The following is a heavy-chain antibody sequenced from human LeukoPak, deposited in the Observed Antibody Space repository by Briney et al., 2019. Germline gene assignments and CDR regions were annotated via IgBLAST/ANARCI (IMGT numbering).Heavy chain of an antibody. CDR2: IRYDGSKT. Sequence: GGSLRLSCAASGFTFSTYGIHWARQAPGKGLEWVAFIRYDGSKTHYADSVKGRFTISRDNSKNTLYLQMNSLRAEDTAVYYCARAWVVKYYYYMDVWGKGTTVTVSS. CDR3: ARAWVVKYYYYMDV. J-gene: IGHJ6*03. V-gene: IGHV3-30*02. CDR1: GFTFSTYG. D-gene: IGHD3-22*01.